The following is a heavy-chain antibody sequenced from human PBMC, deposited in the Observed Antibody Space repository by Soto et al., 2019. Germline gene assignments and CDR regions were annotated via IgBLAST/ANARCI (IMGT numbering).Heavy chain of an antibody. V-gene: IGHV4-61*01. D-gene: IGHD6-6*01. CDR3: ARGSPNYFMLLGEARPYHYGVDV. CDR2: LYYSGTT. CDR1: GDSVSSGSYY. Sequence: SETLSLTCRVSGDSVSSGSYYWIRIPQPPGQGLEWIGYLYYSGTTNYNPSLESRVTMSVNTSKTQFSQNLSSVTAEDTAEYYWARGSPNYFMLLGEARPYHYGVDVWGQGTTVTVSS. J-gene: IGHJ6*02.